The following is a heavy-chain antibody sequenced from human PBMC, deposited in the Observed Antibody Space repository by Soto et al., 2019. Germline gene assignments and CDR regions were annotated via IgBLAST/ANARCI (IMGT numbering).Heavy chain of an antibody. Sequence: SETLSLTCAVSGYSISSSNWWGWIRQPPGKGLEWIGYIYYSGTTYYNPSLKSRVTMSVDTSKNQFSLNLASVTAADTAVYYCVRIQRDSAMGHFDYWGQGIRVTVSS. J-gene: IGHJ4*02. CDR3: VRIQRDSAMGHFDY. CDR2: IYYSGTT. V-gene: IGHV4-28*01. D-gene: IGHD5-18*01. CDR1: GYSISSSNW.